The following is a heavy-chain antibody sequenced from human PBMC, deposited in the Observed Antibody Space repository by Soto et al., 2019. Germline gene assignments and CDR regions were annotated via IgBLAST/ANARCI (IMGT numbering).Heavy chain of an antibody. CDR3: ASQDFYTIGV. CDR1: GGSITSHSW. CDR2: IHHSGTT. J-gene: IGHJ6*02. V-gene: IGHV4-4*02. Sequence: QVQLQESGPGLVQPSGTLSLTCAVSGGSITSHSWWSWVRQPPGKGLEWIGEIHHSGTTNYNPSLKGRVTISVDTSKIQLSLKLNSVTAADTAMFYCASQDFYTIGVWGRGTTVTVSS.